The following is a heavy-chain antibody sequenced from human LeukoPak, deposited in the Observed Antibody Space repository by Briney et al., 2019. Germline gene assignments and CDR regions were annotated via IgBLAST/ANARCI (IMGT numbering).Heavy chain of an antibody. V-gene: IGHV3-21*01. CDR2: ISSSSSYI. Sequence: GGSLRLSCAASGFIFSSSAMNWVRQAPGKGLEWVSSISSSSSYIYYADSVKGRFTISRDNAKNSLYLQMNSLRAEDTAVYYCARDLRDLYYYYYMDVWGKGTTVTVSS. CDR1: GFIFSSSA. J-gene: IGHJ6*03. CDR3: ARDLRDLYYYYYMDV.